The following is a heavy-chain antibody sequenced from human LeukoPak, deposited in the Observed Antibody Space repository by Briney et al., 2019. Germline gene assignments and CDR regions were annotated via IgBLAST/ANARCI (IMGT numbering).Heavy chain of an antibody. J-gene: IGHJ4*02. Sequence: ASVKVSCKASGYTFTSYYMHWVRQAPGQGLEWMGIINPSGGSTSYAQKFQGRVTMTRDMSTSTVYMELSSLRSEDTAVYYCARDRPFTVTTNYFDYWGQGTLVTVSS. CDR3: ARDRPFTVTTNYFDY. D-gene: IGHD4-17*01. CDR1: GYTFTSYY. V-gene: IGHV1-46*01. CDR2: INPSGGST.